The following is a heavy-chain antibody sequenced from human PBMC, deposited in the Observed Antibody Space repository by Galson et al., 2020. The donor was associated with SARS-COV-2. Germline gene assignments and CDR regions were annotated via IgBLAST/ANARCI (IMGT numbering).Heavy chain of an antibody. CDR3: LAYSSTRHNF. D-gene: IGHD6-19*01. CDR2: MSSNGGTS. CDR1: GFIFSDYA. J-gene: IGHJ4*02. Sequence: GGSLRLSCSASGFIFSDYAMHWVRQAPGKGLEYVSAMSSNGGTSFYRDSVNGRFTMSRDNSKNMFYLQMTGLRLEDTAFYYCLAYSSTRHNFWGQGTLVTVSS. V-gene: IGHV3-64D*09.